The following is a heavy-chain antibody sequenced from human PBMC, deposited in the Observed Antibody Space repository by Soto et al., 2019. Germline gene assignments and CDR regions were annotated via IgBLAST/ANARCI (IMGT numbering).Heavy chain of an antibody. J-gene: IGHJ6*02. Sequence: QVQLVQSGAEVKKPGSSVKVSCKASGGTFSSYAISWVRQAPGQGLEWMGGIIPIFGTANYAQKFQGRVTSTADESTSTAYMELSSLRSEDTAVYYCARGAKDGSGSYLYYYYGMDVWGQGTTVTVSS. D-gene: IGHD3-10*01. CDR3: ARGAKDGSGSYLYYYYGMDV. CDR2: IIPIFGTA. V-gene: IGHV1-69*12. CDR1: GGTFSSYA.